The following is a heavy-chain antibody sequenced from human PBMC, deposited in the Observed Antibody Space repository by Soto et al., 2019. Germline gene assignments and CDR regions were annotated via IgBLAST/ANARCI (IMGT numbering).Heavy chain of an antibody. D-gene: IGHD4-4*01. V-gene: IGHV1-18*01. CDR2: ISAYTGNT. CDR3: ARAPLYRDKCYHAMDV. Sequence: QVQLVQSGAEVKKPGASVKVSCKASGYTFTSYGISWVRQAPGQGLEWMGWISAYTGNTNYAQKLHGRVTMTPDTSTSTDYMELRSLISDDTAVYYCARAPLYRDKCYHAMDVWGQGTTVTV. J-gene: IGHJ6*02. CDR1: GYTFTSYG.